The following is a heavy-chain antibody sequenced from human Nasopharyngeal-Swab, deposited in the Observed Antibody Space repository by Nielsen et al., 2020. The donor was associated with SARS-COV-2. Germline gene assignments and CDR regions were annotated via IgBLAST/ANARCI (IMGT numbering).Heavy chain of an antibody. D-gene: IGHD6-13*01. CDR1: GFTLSSYA. Sequence: GESLKISCAASGFTLSSYAMSWVRQAPGKGLEWVSAISGSGGSTYYADSVKGRFTISRDNSKNTLYLQMNSLRAEDTAVYYCAKRLAAAGLNFDYWGQGTLVTVSS. J-gene: IGHJ4*02. CDR2: ISGSGGST. CDR3: AKRLAAAGLNFDY. V-gene: IGHV3-23*01.